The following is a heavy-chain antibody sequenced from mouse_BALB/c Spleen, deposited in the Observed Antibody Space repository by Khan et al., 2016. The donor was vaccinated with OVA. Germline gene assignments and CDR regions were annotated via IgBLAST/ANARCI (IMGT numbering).Heavy chain of an antibody. Sequence: QVQLKESGAELARPGASVKMSCKASGYTFTNYTMHWVKQRPGQGLEWIGYINPSSGYTNYNQNFNDKATLTTDRSSNTAYMQLSSLTSDDSAVYYCARIPIPPYYFDYWGQGTTLTVSS. V-gene: IGHV1-4*01. CDR3: ARIPIPPYYFDY. CDR1: GYTFTNYT. J-gene: IGHJ2*01. CDR2: INPSSGYT.